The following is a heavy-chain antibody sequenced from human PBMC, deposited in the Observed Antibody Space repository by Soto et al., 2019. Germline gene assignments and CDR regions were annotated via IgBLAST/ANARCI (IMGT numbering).Heavy chain of an antibody. J-gene: IGHJ5*02. Sequence: HVPLVHSGAEVKTTGASVKVSCQASGYTFSSYHMHWVRQAPGQGLEWMGVINPFYGETRYAQKFQGRVTMTRATSTSTVYIELSSLRSEDTAVYYCARARGISFGYNYFDHWGKGTLVTVSS. D-gene: IGHD5-18*01. CDR2: INPFYGET. CDR3: ARARGISFGYNYFDH. CDR1: GYTFSSYH. V-gene: IGHV1-46*01.